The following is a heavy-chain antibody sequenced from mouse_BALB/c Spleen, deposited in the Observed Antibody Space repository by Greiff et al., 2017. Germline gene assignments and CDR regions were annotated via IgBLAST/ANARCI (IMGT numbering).Heavy chain of an antibody. D-gene: IGHD1-1*01. CDR2: ISDGGSYT. CDR3: ARDTGTQDYYAMDY. CDR1: GFTFSDYY. Sequence: EVMLVESGGGLVKPGGSLKLSCAASGFTFSDYYMYWVRQTPEKRLEWVATISDGGSYTYYPDSVKGRFTISRDNAKNNLYLQMSSLKSEDTAMYYCARDTGTQDYYAMDYWGQGTSVTVSS. V-gene: IGHV5-4*02. J-gene: IGHJ4*01.